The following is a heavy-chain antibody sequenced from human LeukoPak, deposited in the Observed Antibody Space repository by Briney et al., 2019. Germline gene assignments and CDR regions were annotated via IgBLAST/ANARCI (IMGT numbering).Heavy chain of an antibody. CDR2: IYPSDSDT. D-gene: IGHD1-26*01. Sequence: GESLKISCKDSGYSFTSYWIGWVRQMPGKGLEWMGIIYPSDSDTRYSPSFQGQVTILADKSISTAYLRWSSLKASDTAMYYCARWSGSYYYFDHWGQGTLVTVSS. CDR1: GYSFTSYW. J-gene: IGHJ4*02. CDR3: ARWSGSYYYFDH. V-gene: IGHV5-51*01.